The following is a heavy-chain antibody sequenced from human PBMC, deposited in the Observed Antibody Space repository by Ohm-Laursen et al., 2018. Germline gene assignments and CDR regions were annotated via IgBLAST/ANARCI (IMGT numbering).Heavy chain of an antibody. V-gene: IGHV3-7*01. CDR2: IKQEGSEK. CDR3: ARGRQWSAPHYFDY. D-gene: IGHD6-19*01. J-gene: IGHJ4*02. Sequence: SLRLSCAASGFTFNNYWMSWVRQAPGKGLEWVANIKQEGSEKYYVDSVKGRFTISRDNAKKSLYLQMNSLRAEDTAVYYCARGRQWSAPHYFDYWGQGTLVTVSS. CDR1: GFTFNNYW.